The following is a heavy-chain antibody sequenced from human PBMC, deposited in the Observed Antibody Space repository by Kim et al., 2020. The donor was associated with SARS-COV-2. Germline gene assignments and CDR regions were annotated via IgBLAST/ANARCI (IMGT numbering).Heavy chain of an antibody. CDR1: GFTFSTNS. V-gene: IGHV3-64D*06. Sequence: GGSLRLSCSASGFTFSTNSIHWVRQAPGKGLEWVSAINNDGETTYSAASVRGRSTSSDNNSKTPFLLKMSKRGAETPAYYYGRNDRGSVIRYFGYW. D-gene: IGHD2-21*02. CDR3: RNDRGSVIRYFGY. CDR2: INNDGETT. J-gene: IGHJ4*01.